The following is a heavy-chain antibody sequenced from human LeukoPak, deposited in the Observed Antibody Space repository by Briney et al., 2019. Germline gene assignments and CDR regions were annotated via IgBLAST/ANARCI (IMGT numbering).Heavy chain of an antibody. J-gene: IGHJ5*02. CDR3: AKGDYGDYP. D-gene: IGHD4-17*01. V-gene: IGHV3-9*01. CDR1: GFTFDDYA. Sequence: PGRSLRLSCAASGFTFDDYAMHWVRQAPGKGLEWVSGISWNSGSIGYADSVKGRFTISRDNAKNSLYLQMNSLRAEDTALYYCAKGDYGDYPWGQGTLVTVSS. CDR2: ISWNSGSI.